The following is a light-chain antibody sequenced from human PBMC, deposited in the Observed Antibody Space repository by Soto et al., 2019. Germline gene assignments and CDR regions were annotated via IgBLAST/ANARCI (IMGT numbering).Light chain of an antibody. CDR3: SSYTSSSTPYV. CDR1: SNDVGGYNY. V-gene: IGLV2-14*01. CDR2: DVT. J-gene: IGLJ1*01. Sequence: QSALTQPASVSGSPGQSIAISCTGTSNDVGGYNYVSWYQQHPVKAPQLIIYDVTNRPSGVSDRFSGSKSGNTASLTISGLQAKDEADYYCSSYTSSSTPYVFGTGTKVTVL.